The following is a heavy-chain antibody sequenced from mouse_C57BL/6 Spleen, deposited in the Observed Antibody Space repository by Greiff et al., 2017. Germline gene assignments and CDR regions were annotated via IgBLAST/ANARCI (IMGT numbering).Heavy chain of an antibody. CDR3: ARPHDGYFWFAY. V-gene: IGHV5-6*01. Sequence: EVQLVESGGDLVKPGGSLKLSCAASGFTFSSYGMSWVRQTPDKRLEWVATISSGGSYTYYPDSVKGRFTISRDNAKNTLYLQMSSLKSEDTAMYYCARPHDGYFWFAYWGQGTLVTVSA. CDR1: GFTFSSYG. J-gene: IGHJ3*01. CDR2: ISSGGSYT. D-gene: IGHD2-3*01.